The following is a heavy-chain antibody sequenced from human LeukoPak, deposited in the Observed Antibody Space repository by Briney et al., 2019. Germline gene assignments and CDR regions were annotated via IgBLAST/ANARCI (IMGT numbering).Heavy chain of an antibody. D-gene: IGHD3-22*01. J-gene: IGHJ4*02. Sequence: SETLSLTCTVSGGSISSYYWSWIRQPPGKGLEWIGYIYYSGSTNYNPSLKSRVTISVDTSKNQFSLKLSSVTAADTAVYYCARHAYYYDSSGYYHFDYWGQGTLVTVSS. CDR1: GGSISSYY. V-gene: IGHV4-59*08. CDR3: ARHAYYYDSSGYYHFDY. CDR2: IYYSGST.